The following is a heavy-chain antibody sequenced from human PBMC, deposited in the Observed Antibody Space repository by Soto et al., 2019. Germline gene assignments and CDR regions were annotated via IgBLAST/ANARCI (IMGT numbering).Heavy chain of an antibody. D-gene: IGHD2-2*01. J-gene: IGHJ4*02. V-gene: IGHV3-7*01. CDR3: AKEGRIVIVPAA. CDR1: GFSFSSYW. CDR2: IKQDGSGK. Sequence: DVPLVESGGGLVQPGGSLRISCATSGFSFSSYWMSWVRQAPGKGLERVANIKQDGSGKNYVDSVKGRFTISSDNAKNSLYLEMNSLRVEDTAVYYCAKEGRIVIVPAAWGQGTLVTVSS.